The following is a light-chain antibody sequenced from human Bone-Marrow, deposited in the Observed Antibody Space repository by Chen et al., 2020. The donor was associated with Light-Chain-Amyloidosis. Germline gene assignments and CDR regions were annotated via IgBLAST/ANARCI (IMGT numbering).Light chain of an antibody. CDR2: WAS. CDR3: QQYYGVPLT. Sequence: DIVMTQSPESLAVSLGETATLTCRSSRSVLSPSNDKNYLAWFQQKSGQPPNLLISWASTRGFGVPDRFSGSGSGADFTLTISSLLPEDVALYYCQQYYGVPLTFGGGTTVEIK. J-gene: IGKJ4*01. CDR1: RSVLSPSNDKNY. V-gene: IGKV4-1*01.